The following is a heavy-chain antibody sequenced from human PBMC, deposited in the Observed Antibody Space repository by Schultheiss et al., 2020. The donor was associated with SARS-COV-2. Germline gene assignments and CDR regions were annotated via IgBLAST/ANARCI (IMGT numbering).Heavy chain of an antibody. CDR3: ALSTLAAAGLGTPFDY. J-gene: IGHJ4*02. V-gene: IGHV4-34*01. Sequence: SETLSLTCAVFGGSFSGYYWSWIRQSPGKGLEWIGEVSHSGGTNYNPSLKRRVTISIDTSKKQFSLKLTSVTAADTAVYYCALSTLAAAGLGTPFDYWGQGALVTVSS. CDR2: VSHSGGT. D-gene: IGHD6-13*01. CDR1: GGSFSGYY.